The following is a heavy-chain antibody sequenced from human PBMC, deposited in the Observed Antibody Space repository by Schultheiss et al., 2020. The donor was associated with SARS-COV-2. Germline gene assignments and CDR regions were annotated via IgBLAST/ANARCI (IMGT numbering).Heavy chain of an antibody. J-gene: IGHJ3*02. V-gene: IGHV4-34*01. CDR2: VDHSGAF. CDR1: GASISSFY. D-gene: IGHD4/OR15-4a*01. CDR3: ARDQDYGRNAFDI. Sequence: SETLSLTCTVSGASISSFYWSWIRQSPGKGLEWIGEVDHSGAFNYNPSLKSRVTISIDTSKNQFSLRLNSVTAADTAVYYCARDQDYGRNAFDIWGQGTMVTVSS.